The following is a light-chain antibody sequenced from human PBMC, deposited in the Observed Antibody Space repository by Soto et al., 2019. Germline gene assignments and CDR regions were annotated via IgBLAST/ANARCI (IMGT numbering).Light chain of an antibody. J-gene: IGLJ2*01. Sequence: QSVLTQPTSASGTPGQRVTISCSGSSSNIGGNAVKWYQQLPGTAPKLLIYSYNQRPSGVPDRFSGSKSGTSASLAISGLQSEDEADYYCAAWDDSLNGVVFGGGTKLTVL. CDR3: AAWDDSLNGVV. CDR1: SSNIGGNA. V-gene: IGLV1-44*01. CDR2: SYN.